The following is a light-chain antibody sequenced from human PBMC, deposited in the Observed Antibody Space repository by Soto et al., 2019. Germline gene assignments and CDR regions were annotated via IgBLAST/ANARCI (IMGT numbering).Light chain of an antibody. CDR1: SSDVGSYNL. V-gene: IGLV2-23*02. J-gene: IGLJ1*01. Sequence: QSVLTQPASVSGSPGQSITISCTGTSSDVGSYNLVSWYQQHPDKAPKLMIYEVSKRPSGVSNRFSGSKSGNTASLTISGLQAEDEADYYCCSYAGSDTSVFVTGPKATVL. CDR3: CSYAGSDTSV. CDR2: EVS.